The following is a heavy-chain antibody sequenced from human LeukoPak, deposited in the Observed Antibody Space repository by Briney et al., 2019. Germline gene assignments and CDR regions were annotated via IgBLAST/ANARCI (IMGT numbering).Heavy chain of an antibody. CDR3: ARDLMATIGLEY. CDR2: IRYDGSNE. V-gene: IGHV3-30*02. D-gene: IGHD5-12*01. Sequence: TGGSLRLSCAASGFTFSSYGMHWVRQAPGKGLEWVALIRYDGSNEYYADSVKGRFTISRDNSKNTLYLQMTRLRAEDTAVYYCARDLMATIGLEYWGQGTLVTVSS. CDR1: GFTFSSYG. J-gene: IGHJ4*02.